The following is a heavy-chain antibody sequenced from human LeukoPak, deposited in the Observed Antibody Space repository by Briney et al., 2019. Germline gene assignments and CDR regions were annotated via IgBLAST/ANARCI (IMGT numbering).Heavy chain of an antibody. D-gene: IGHD3-3*01. CDR3: AREWFLDY. CDR2: IYPGDSDT. J-gene: IGHJ4*02. V-gene: IGHV5-51*01. CDR1: GYCFSNHW. Sequence: GESLKISCKGSGYCFSNHWIAWGRQMPGKGLEWMGIIYPGDSDTRYSPSFQGQVTISADKSISTAYLQWSSLKASDTAMYYCAREWFLDYWGQGTLVTVSS.